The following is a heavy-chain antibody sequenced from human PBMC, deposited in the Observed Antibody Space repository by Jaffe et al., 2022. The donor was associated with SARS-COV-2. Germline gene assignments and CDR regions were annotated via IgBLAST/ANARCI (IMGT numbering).Heavy chain of an antibody. J-gene: IGHJ3*02. CDR1: GFTFSNYW. CDR2: IKTDGTSK. D-gene: IGHD3-22*01. Sequence: EVQLVESGGGLVQPGGSLRLSCAASGFTFSNYWMHWVRQAPGKGLVWVSRIKTDGTSKDYADSVKGRFTISRDNAKNTLYLQMNSLRADDTAVYYCAKGDGYFDTGGYWAFDIWGLGTMVTVSS. V-gene: IGHV3-74*01. CDR3: AKGDGYFDTGGYWAFDI.